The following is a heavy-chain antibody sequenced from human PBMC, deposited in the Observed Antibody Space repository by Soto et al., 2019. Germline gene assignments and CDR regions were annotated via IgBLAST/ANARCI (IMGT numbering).Heavy chain of an antibody. CDR2: IDPSDSYT. Sequence: VSCRGGEERFTRCWISRVSKMPGKGPEWMGRIDPSDSYTNYSPSFQGHVTISADKSISTAYLQWSSLKASDTAMYYCARGGYYYDSSGYSHAFDIWGQGTMVTVSS. V-gene: IGHV5-10-1*01. CDR1: EERFTRCW. CDR3: ARGGYYYDSSGYSHAFDI. J-gene: IGHJ3*02. D-gene: IGHD3-22*01.